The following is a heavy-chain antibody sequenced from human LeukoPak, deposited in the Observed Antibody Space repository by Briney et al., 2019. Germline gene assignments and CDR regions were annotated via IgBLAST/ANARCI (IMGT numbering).Heavy chain of an antibody. J-gene: IGHJ5*02. CDR1: GFTVRSTY. CDR2: IYSGGDT. Sequence: QPGGSLRLSCVASGFTVRSTYMSWVRQAPGKGLEWVSVIYSGGDTKYADSVKGRFTISRDNSKNTLYLQMNSLRAEDTAVYYCAGSSAGNYVGYFDPWGQGTLVTVSS. D-gene: IGHD4-17*01. V-gene: IGHV3-66*01. CDR3: AGSSAGNYVGYFDP.